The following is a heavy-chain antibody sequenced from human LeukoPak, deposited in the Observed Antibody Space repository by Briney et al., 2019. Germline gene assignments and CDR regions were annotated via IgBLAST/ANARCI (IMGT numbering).Heavy chain of an antibody. CDR3: AKDAQRGLDYSKSLEY. CDR1: KFTFSLFG. Sequence: PGGSLRLSCAASKFTFSLFGMHWVRQAPGKGLQWVAVIWSGGSNKYYADSVKGRFTISRDNSNNMVFLQMNSLRVDDTGVYYCAKDAQRGLDYSKSLEYWGEGALVSVSS. J-gene: IGHJ4*02. V-gene: IGHV3-33*06. CDR2: IWSGGSNK. D-gene: IGHD4-11*01.